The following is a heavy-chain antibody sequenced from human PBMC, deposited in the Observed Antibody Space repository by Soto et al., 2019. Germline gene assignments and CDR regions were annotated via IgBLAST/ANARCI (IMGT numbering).Heavy chain of an antibody. CDR1: GYTFTSYA. CDR3: ARGGSLYWYFDL. Sequence: ASVKVSCKASGYTFTSYAMHSVRQAPGQRLEWMGWINAGNGNTKYSQKFQGRVTITRDTSASTAYMELSSLRSEDTAVYYCARGGSLYWYFDLWGRGTLLTVSS. D-gene: IGHD1-26*01. CDR2: INAGNGNT. J-gene: IGHJ2*01. V-gene: IGHV1-3*01.